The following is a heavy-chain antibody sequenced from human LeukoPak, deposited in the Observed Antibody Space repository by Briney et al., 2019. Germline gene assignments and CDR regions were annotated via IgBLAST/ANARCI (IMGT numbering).Heavy chain of an antibody. V-gene: IGHV4-4*02. CDR3: ARGYCSGGSCYSYYYYNYMDV. J-gene: IGHJ6*03. CDR2: IYHSGST. D-gene: IGHD2-15*01. CDR1: GGSISSSNW. Sequence: NPSGTLSLTCAVSGGSISSSNWWSWVRQPPGKGLEWIGEIYHSGSTNYNPSLKSRVTISVDKSKNQFSLKLSSVTAADTAVYYCARGYCSGGSCYSYYYYNYMDVWGKGTTVTVSS.